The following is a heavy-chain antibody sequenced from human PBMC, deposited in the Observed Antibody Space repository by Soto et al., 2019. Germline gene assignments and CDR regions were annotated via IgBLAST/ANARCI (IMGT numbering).Heavy chain of an antibody. Sequence: SETLSLTCTVSGGSISGYYWSWIRQPPGKGLEWIGHIYYSGSTDYNPSLQSRVTISVDTSKNQFSLKVTSVTAADTAVYYCARDRVESGPPRYILFWGQGILVTGSS. CDR3: ARDRVESGPPRYILF. D-gene: IGHD2-15*01. CDR1: GGSISGYY. V-gene: IGHV4-59*01. J-gene: IGHJ1*01. CDR2: IYYSGST.